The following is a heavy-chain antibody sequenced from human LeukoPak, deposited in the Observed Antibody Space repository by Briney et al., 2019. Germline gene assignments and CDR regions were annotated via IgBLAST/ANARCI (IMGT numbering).Heavy chain of an antibody. CDR1: AFTFRSYW. Sequence: PGGSLRLSCAASAFTFRSYWMTWVRQAPGKGLEWVANIKPDGSEKYYVDSVKGRFTMSRDNAKNSLYLQMNSLRAEDTAVYYCARITLTTGIVAFDIWGQGTTVTVSS. V-gene: IGHV3-7*01. J-gene: IGHJ3*02. CDR2: IKPDGSEK. CDR3: ARITLTTGIVAFDI. D-gene: IGHD4-17*01.